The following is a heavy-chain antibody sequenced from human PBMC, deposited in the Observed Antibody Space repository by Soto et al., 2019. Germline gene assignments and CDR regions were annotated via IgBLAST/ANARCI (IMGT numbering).Heavy chain of an antibody. CDR2: MNPNSGNT. J-gene: IGHJ5*02. Sequence: QVQLVQSGAEVKKPVASVKVSCKASGYTFTSYDINWVRQATGQGLEWLGWMNPNSGNTGYAQKFQGRVTMTRNTSISTAYMELSSLRSEDTAVYYCARCVGFGELLPNYNWFDPWGQGTLFTVSS. D-gene: IGHD3-10*01. V-gene: IGHV1-8*01. CDR3: ARCVGFGELLPNYNWFDP. CDR1: GYTFTSYD.